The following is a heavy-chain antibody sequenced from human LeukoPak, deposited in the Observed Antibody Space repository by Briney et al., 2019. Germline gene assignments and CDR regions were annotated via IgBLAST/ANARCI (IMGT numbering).Heavy chain of an antibody. D-gene: IGHD3-22*01. V-gene: IGHV3-23*01. Sequence: GGSLRLSCAASGFTFSNYAMSWVRQAPGKGLEWVSTITYRGGSGSTYYADSVKGRFTISRDNSKNTLYLQINSLRAEDTAVYYCAKGASSGYYHSLDYWGQGTLVTVSS. CDR1: GFTFSNYA. CDR3: AKGASSGYYHSLDY. CDR2: ITYRGGSGST. J-gene: IGHJ4*02.